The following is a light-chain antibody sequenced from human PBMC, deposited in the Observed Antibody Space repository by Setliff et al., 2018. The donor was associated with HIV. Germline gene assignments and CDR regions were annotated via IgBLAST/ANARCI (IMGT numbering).Light chain of an antibody. CDR1: SSDIGSYDY. Sequence: QSALAQPASVSGSPGQWITISCTGTSSDIGSYDYVSWYQQHPGRAPQLMMSEVSNRPSGVSHRFSGSKSGNTASLTISGLQAEDEADYYCSSYTTSATVLFGGGTKVTVL. J-gene: IGLJ3*02. CDR3: SSYTTSATVL. V-gene: IGLV2-14*01. CDR2: EVS.